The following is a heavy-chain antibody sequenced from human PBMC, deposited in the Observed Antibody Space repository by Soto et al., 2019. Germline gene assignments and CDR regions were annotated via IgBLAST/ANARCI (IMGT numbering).Heavy chain of an antibody. J-gene: IGHJ6*02. CDR3: ARVGSVLRYFDWLGGGMDV. CDR1: GGSISSYY. D-gene: IGHD3-9*01. V-gene: IGHV4-59*01. CDR2: IYYSGST. Sequence: PSETLSLTCTVSGGSISSYYWSWIRQPPGKGLEWIGYIYYSGSTNYNPSLNSRVTISVDTSKNQFSLKLSSVTAADTAVYYCARVGSVLRYFDWLGGGMDVWGQGTTVTVSS.